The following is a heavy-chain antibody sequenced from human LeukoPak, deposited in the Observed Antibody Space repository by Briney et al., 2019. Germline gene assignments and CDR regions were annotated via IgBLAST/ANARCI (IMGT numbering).Heavy chain of an antibody. CDR2: IDIRGDT. CDR1: GLTVSNND. CDR3: ARRTGYGYGLDC. Sequence: GGSLRLSCAASGLTVSNNDVSWVRQAPGKGLEWVSVIDIRGDTYYAETVKGRFTISRDKSKNTVSLQVDSLRAEDTAVYFCARRTGYGYGLDCWGQGTLVTVSS. V-gene: IGHV3-53*01. J-gene: IGHJ4*02. D-gene: IGHD5-18*01.